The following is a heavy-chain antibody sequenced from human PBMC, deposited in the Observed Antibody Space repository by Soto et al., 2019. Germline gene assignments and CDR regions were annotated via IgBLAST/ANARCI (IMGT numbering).Heavy chain of an antibody. V-gene: IGHV1-18*01. CDR2: ISPYSGNT. CDR3: SMVDNDVTTTPQDV. D-gene: IGHD1-1*01. J-gene: IGHJ6*02. CDR1: GYIFVNYG. Sequence: QVQLVQSGDEVRKPGSSVKVSCKASGYIFVNYGIAWVRQAAGHGLEWMGWISPYSGNTHYARKVQGRPTMTTDTSTSTADLDLGRLTSGETAVYYCSMVDNDVTTTPQDVWCQGTTVTVSS.